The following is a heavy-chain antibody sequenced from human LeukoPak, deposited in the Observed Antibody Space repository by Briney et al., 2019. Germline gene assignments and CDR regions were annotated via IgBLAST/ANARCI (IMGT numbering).Heavy chain of an antibody. CDR1: GFTFSSYW. J-gene: IGHJ3*02. Sequence: SGGSLRLSCAASGFTFSSYWMSWVRQAPGKGLEWVANIKQDGSEKYYVDSVKGRFTISRDNAKNSLYLQMNSLRAEDTAVYYCARPGIVVVPAARPLAFDIWGQGTMVTVSS. V-gene: IGHV3-7*01. CDR3: ARPGIVVVPAARPLAFDI. D-gene: IGHD2-2*01. CDR2: IKQDGSEK.